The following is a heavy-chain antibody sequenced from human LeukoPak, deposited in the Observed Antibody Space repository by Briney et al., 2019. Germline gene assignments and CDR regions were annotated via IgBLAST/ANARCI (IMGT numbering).Heavy chain of an antibody. CDR3: ARGSDAVTGPHSWYFDL. V-gene: IGHV3-48*01. J-gene: IGHJ2*01. CDR1: RDTLSSYS. D-gene: IGHD6-19*01. CDR2: ISYVSGAR. Sequence: GGSLRLSCAASRDTLSSYSMNWVRQAPGKGLEWLSYISYVSGARYYAESVKGRFTISRDNAKSSVYLEMNSLRAEDTAVYYCARGSDAVTGPHSWYFDLWGRGTLVTVSS.